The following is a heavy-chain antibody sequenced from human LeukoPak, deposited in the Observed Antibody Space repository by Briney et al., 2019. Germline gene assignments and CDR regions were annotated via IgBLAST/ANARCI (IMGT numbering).Heavy chain of an antibody. J-gene: IGHJ4*02. V-gene: IGHV4-38-2*02. CDR2: IYTSGST. CDR3: ARASGGSGSYKDYFDY. CDR1: GYSIRSGYY. Sequence: SETLSLTFTVSGYSIRSGYYWGWIRQPPGKGLEWVGRIYTSGSTNYNPSLKSRVTMSVNTSKNQFSLKLSSVTAADTAVYYYARASGGSGSYKDYFDYWGQGTLVTVSS. D-gene: IGHD3-10*01.